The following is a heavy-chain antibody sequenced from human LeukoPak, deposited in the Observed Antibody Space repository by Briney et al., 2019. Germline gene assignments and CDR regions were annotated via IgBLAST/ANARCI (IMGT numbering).Heavy chain of an antibody. V-gene: IGHV1-2*02. Sequence: ASVKVSCKACGYTFTGYYMHWVRQAPGQGLEWMGWINPNSGDTNFAQKFQGRVTMTRDTSISTAYMELSRLRSDDTAVYYCARHNGNGFDYWGQGTLVTVSS. CDR3: ARHNGNGFDY. CDR1: GYTFTGYY. D-gene: IGHD1-1*01. J-gene: IGHJ4*02. CDR2: INPNSGDT.